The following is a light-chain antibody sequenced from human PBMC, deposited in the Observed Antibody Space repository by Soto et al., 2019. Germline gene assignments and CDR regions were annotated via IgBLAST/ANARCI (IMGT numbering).Light chain of an antibody. Sequence: QSVLTQPASVSASPGQSITISCTGGKNDIGSSDYVSWYQQHPGKAPKLILYGVSNRPSGTSDRFSGSKSGNTASLTISGLPADDEADYYCSSSTSSNTLVFGGGTKLTVL. V-gene: IGLV2-14*01. J-gene: IGLJ3*02. CDR3: SSSTSSNTLV. CDR1: KNDIGSSDY. CDR2: GVS.